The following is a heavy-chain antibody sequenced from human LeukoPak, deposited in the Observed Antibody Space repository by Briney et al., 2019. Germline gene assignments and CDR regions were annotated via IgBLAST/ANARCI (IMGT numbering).Heavy chain of an antibody. CDR2: TSSSGSTI. CDR1: GFXSSSYE. CDR3: ARGGSSGWWKEGYDY. Sequence: PGGSLRLSCAASGFXSSSYEMNWVRQAPGNGLEWVSYTSSSGSTIYYADPVKGRFTISRDNAKNSLYLQMNSLRAEDTAVYYCARGGSSGWWKEGYDYWGQGTLVTVSS. J-gene: IGHJ4*02. V-gene: IGHV3-48*03. D-gene: IGHD6-19*01.